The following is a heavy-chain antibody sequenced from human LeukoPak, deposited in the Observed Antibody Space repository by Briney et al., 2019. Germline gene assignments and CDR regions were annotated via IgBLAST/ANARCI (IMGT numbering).Heavy chain of an antibody. J-gene: IGHJ5*02. CDR2: IYYSGST. Sequence: SETLSLTCTVSGGSISSGGYYWSWIRQHPGKGLEWIGYIYYSGSTYYNPSLKSRFTISVDTSKKQFSLKLSSVTAAETAVYYCAGTILGYSSGWHNWFDPWGQGTLVTVSS. D-gene: IGHD6-19*01. CDR1: GGSISSGGYY. CDR3: AGTILGYSSGWHNWFDP. V-gene: IGHV4-31*03.